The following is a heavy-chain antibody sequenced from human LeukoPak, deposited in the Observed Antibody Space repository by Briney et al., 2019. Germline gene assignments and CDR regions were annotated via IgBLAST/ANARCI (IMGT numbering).Heavy chain of an antibody. CDR1: GGTFSSYA. V-gene: IGHV1-69*04. CDR3: ARGSPTRGFDY. CDR2: IIPILGIA. Sequence: GASVKVSCKASGGTFSSYAISWVRQAPGQGLEWMGRIIPILGIANYAQKFQGRVTITADKSTSTAYMELSSLRSEDTAVYCCARGSPTRGFDYWGQGTLVTVSS. J-gene: IGHJ4*02. D-gene: IGHD3-10*01.